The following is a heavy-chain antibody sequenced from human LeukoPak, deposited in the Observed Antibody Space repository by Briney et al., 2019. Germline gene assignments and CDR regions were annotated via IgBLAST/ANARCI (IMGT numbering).Heavy chain of an antibody. CDR1: GFTFSSYA. J-gene: IGHJ4*02. CDR3: ARNGIEANGYFDY. Sequence: GGSLRLSCAVSGFTFSSYAMNWVRQAPGKGLEWLSYISVSSGSTKNYADSVQGRFTVSRDNAKNSLYLQMNSLRAEDTAVYYCARNGIEANGYFDYWGQGTLVTVSS. V-gene: IGHV3-48*03. CDR2: ISVSSGSTK. D-gene: IGHD6-13*01.